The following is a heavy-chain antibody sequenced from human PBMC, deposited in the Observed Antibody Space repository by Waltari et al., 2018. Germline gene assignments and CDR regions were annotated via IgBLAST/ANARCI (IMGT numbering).Heavy chain of an antibody. V-gene: IGHV1-2*02. Sequence: QVQLVQSGAEVKKPGASVKVSCKASGYTFTGYYMHWVRQAPGQGLEWMGWINPNSGGTNYAQKFQGRVTMTRDTSISTAYMELSRLRSDDTAVYYCARGGGLGIVATAPRLFDYWGQGTLVTVSS. J-gene: IGHJ4*02. CDR1: GYTFTGYY. D-gene: IGHD5-12*01. CDR3: ARGGGLGIVATAPRLFDY. CDR2: INPNSGGT.